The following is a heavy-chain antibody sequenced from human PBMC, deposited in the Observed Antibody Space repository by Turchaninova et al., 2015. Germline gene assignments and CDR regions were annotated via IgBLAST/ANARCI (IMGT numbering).Heavy chain of an antibody. V-gene: IGHV2-5*02. CDR1: GFSLSTSGVG. CDR2: IYWDDDK. J-gene: IGHJ5*02. D-gene: IGHD3-10*01. Sequence: QITLKESGPTLVKPTQTLTLTCTFSGFSLSTSGVGVGWIRQPPGKALEWLALIYWDDDKRYSPTLKGRLTSTKDTSXNQVVXXMTXVXPVDTATXXXAHRRRAGSXNWFXXWGQGTLVTXSS. CDR3: AHRRRAGSXNWFXX.